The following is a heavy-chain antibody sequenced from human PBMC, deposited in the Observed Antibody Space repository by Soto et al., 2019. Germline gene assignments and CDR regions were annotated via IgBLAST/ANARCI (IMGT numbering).Heavy chain of an antibody. CDR3: ARGDCVGGSCYSLAGSFYYYMDA. V-gene: IGHV3-74*02. CDR1: GFTFRNYW. D-gene: IGHD2-15*01. CDR2: INSDGSVS. J-gene: IGHJ6*03. Sequence: EVQLVESGGGLVQPGGSLRLSCAASGFTFRNYWMYWVRQAPGQGLEWVSRINSDGSVSSYADSVKGRLTISRDNVKITLYLLMDSLRAEDTAVYYCARGDCVGGSCYSLAGSFYYYMDAWGKGTTVTVFS.